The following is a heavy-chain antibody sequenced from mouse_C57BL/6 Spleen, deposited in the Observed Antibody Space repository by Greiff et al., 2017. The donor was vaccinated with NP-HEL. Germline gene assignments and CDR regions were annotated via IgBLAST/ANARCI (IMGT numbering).Heavy chain of an antibody. J-gene: IGHJ2*01. D-gene: IGHD4-1*01. V-gene: IGHV5-17*01. CDR3: ARPGLGRLDY. Sequence: EVKLVESGGGLVKPGGSLKLSCAASGFTFSDYGMHWVRQAPEKGLEWVAYISSGSSTIYYADTVKGRFTISRDNAKNTLFLQMTSLRSEDTAMYYCARPGLGRLDYWGQGTTLTVSS. CDR1: GFTFSDYG. CDR2: ISSGSSTI.